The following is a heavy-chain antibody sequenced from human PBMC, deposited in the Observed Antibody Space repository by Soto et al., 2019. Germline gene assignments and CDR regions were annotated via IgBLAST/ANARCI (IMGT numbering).Heavy chain of an antibody. CDR1: GGSISSSSYY. CDR2: IYYSGST. V-gene: IGHV4-39*01. Sequence: QLQLQESGPGLVKPSETLSLTCTVSGGSISSSSYYWGWIRQPPGKGLEWIGSIYYSGSTYYNPSLKSRVTISVDTSKNQFSLKLSSVTAADTAVYYCVTGRIAVAGRPGDDAFDIWGQGTMVTVSS. J-gene: IGHJ3*02. D-gene: IGHD6-19*01. CDR3: VTGRIAVAGRPGDDAFDI.